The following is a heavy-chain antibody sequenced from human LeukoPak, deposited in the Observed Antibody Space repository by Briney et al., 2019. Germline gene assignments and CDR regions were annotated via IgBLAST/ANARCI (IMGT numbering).Heavy chain of an antibody. CDR1: GFTFSSHW. V-gene: IGHV3-74*01. Sequence: GGSLRLSCAASGFTFSSHWMHWVRQAPGKGLVWVSRINSDGRSTTYADYVKGRFTSSRDNAKNSLYLQMNSLRAEDTAVYYCARGERYCSSSSCPWEPFDYWGQGTLVTVSS. D-gene: IGHD2-2*01. J-gene: IGHJ4*02. CDR2: INSDGRST. CDR3: ARGERYCSSSSCPWEPFDY.